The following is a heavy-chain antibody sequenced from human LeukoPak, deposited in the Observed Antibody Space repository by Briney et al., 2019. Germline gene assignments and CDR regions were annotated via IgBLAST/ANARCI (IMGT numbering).Heavy chain of an antibody. CDR1: GFTFNNHW. CDR3: SRDRPHNWFDP. J-gene: IGHJ5*02. CDR2: IDNDGSNT. Sequence: GGPLRLSCAASGFTFNNHWMHWVRQVPGKGLEWVSRIDNDGSNTIYADSVKARFTISRDNAKNTLYLQMNSLRAEDTAMYYCSRDRPHNWFDPWGQGTLVTVYS. V-gene: IGHV3-74*01.